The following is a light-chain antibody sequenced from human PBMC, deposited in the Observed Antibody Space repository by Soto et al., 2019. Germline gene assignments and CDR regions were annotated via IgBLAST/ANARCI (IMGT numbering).Light chain of an antibody. CDR3: HQYGSSPDT. CDR2: DAS. Sequence: EIVLTQSSGTLSLSSGERATLSCRASQSVSSDYLAWYQQKPGQAPRLVISDASRRATGIPDRFSGSGSGTDFTLTISRLEPEDFALYYCHQYGSSPDTFGQGTNLQIK. J-gene: IGKJ2*01. CDR1: QSVSSDY. V-gene: IGKV3-20*01.